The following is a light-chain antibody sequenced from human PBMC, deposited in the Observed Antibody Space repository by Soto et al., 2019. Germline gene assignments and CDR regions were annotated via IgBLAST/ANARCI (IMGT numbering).Light chain of an antibody. Sequence: EIVLTQSPGTLSLSAGERATLSCRASQTISSNYLAWYQQKPGQAPRLLIFGASYRATGIPDRFSGSGSGTDFTLNISRLEPEDFAVYYWQQYRSSPPEFTFGPGTKVDIK. CDR3: QQYRSSPPEFT. CDR2: GAS. V-gene: IGKV3-20*01. CDR1: QTISSNY. J-gene: IGKJ3*01.